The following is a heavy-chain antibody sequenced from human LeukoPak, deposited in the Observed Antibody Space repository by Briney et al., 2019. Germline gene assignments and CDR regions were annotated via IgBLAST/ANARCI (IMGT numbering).Heavy chain of an antibody. CDR2: ISSSSSYI. CDR3: ARVDHGCCYMDV. V-gene: IGHV3-21*01. CDR1: GFTFSSYS. Sequence: PGGSLRLSCAASGFTFSSYSMNWVRQAPGKGLEWVSSISSSSSYIYYADSVKGRFTISRDNAKNSLYLQMNSLRAEDTAVYYCARVDHGCCYMDVWGKGTTVTISS. J-gene: IGHJ6*03. D-gene: IGHD1-14*01.